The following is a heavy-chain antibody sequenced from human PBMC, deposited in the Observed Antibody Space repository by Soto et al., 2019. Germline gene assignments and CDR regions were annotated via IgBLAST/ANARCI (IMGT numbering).Heavy chain of an antibody. D-gene: IGHD3-10*01. CDR2: ISAYNGNT. J-gene: IGHJ4*02. CDR3: ARDSRYYYGSGRYYILDY. CDR1: GYTFTSYG. V-gene: IGHV1-18*04. Sequence: ASVKVSCKASGYTFTSYGISWVRQAPGQGLEWMGWISAYNGNTNYAQKLQGRVTMTTDTSTSTAYMELRSLRSDDTAVYYCARDSRYYYGSGRYYILDYWGQGTLVTVSS.